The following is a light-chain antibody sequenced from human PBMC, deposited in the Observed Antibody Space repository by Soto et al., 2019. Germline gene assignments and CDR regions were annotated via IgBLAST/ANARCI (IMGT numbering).Light chain of an antibody. Sequence: DIQMTQSPSSLSASVGDRVTITCRASQSIISYLNWYQQKPGKAPKLLIYAASSLQSGVPSRFSGSGSGTDFTLTISSLQPEDFATYYWQQSYSTPQTFGPGTKLEIK. J-gene: IGKJ2*01. CDR2: AAS. V-gene: IGKV1-39*01. CDR1: QSIISY. CDR3: QQSYSTPQT.